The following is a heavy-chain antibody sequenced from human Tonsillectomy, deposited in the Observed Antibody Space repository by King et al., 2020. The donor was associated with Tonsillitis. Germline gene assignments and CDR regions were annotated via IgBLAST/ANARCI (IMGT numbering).Heavy chain of an antibody. V-gene: IGHV4-61*02. CDR2: IHSGGSM. J-gene: IGHJ5*02. CDR3: ARDEVRPHYDSSGYYVNWFDP. Sequence: QLQESGPGLVKPSETLSLTCTVSGGSISSGSHYWSWIRQPVGKGLEWIGRIHSGGSMKSNPSLRSRLSISVDTSRNKFSLKLSSVTAADTAVYYCARDEVRPHYDSSGYYVNWFDPWGQGTLVTVSS. CDR1: GGSISSGSHY. D-gene: IGHD3-22*01.